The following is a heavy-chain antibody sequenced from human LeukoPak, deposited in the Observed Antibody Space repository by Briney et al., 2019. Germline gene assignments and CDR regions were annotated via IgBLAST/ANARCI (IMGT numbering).Heavy chain of an antibody. CDR3: AKAMCSGGSCYCHLDY. CDR2: ISGSGGNT. J-gene: IGHJ4*02. CDR1: GFTFSGYA. D-gene: IGHD2-15*01. Sequence: PGGSLRLSCAASGFTFSGYAMSWVRQAPGKGLEWVSVISGSGGNTYYADSVKGRLIISRDNSNNTLYLQLNSLGAEDTAIYYCAKAMCSGGSCYCHLDYWGQGTLVTVSS. V-gene: IGHV3-23*01.